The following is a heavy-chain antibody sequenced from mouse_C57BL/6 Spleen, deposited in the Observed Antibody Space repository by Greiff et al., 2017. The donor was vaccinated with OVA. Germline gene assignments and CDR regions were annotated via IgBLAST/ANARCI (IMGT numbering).Heavy chain of an antibody. CDR2: IDPETGGT. J-gene: IGHJ2*01. V-gene: IGHV1-15*01. Sequence: VKLQESGAELVRPGASVTLSCKASGYTFTDYEMHWVKQTPVHGLEWIGAIDPETGGTAYNQKFKGKAILTADKSSSTAYMELRSLTSEDSAVYYCTRKGDGYGYWGQGTTLTVSS. CDR1: GYTFTDYE. D-gene: IGHD2-2*01. CDR3: TRKGDGYGY.